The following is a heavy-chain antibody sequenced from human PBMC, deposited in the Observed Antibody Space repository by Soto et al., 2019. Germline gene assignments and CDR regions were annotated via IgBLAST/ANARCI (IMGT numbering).Heavy chain of an antibody. J-gene: IGHJ4*02. D-gene: IGHD4-4*01. V-gene: IGHV3-30*18. CDR1: GFTFSNYG. CDR3: VKEATVEVAHHFDY. Sequence: QVHLLESGGGVVQPGRSLRLSCAASGFTFSNYGMQWFRQAPGKGLEWVAVVSHDGRTVFYADSVKGRFIISRDNSENTLFLQMNSLRPEDTAVYYCVKEATVEVAHHFDYWGQGTVVTVSS. CDR2: VSHDGRTV.